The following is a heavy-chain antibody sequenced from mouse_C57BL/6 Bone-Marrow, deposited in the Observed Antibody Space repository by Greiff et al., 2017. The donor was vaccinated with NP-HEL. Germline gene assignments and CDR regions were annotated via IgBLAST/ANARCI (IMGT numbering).Heavy chain of an antibody. CDR2: IDPSDSYT. Sequence: QVQLQQPGAELVKPGASVKLSCKASGYTFTSYWMQWVKQRPGQGLEWIGEIDPSDSYTNYNQKFKGKATLTVDTSSSTAYMQLSSLTSEDSAVSDCERRYRDNYRGYFDVWGTGTTVTVSS. CDR3: ERRYRDNYRGYFDV. V-gene: IGHV1-50*01. CDR1: GYTFTSYW. J-gene: IGHJ1*03. D-gene: IGHD1-3*01.